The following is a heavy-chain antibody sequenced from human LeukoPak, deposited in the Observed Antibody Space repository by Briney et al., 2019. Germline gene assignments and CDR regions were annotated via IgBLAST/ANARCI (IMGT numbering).Heavy chain of an antibody. CDR2: INSDGTST. Sequence: GGSLRLSCAASGFTFINYWMHWVRQAPGKGLVWVSRINSDGTSTTYADSVKGRFTISRDNAKNTLYLQMNSLRADHTAMYYCARDTGYSNFDYWGQGTLVTVSS. V-gene: IGHV3-74*01. CDR1: GFTFINYW. D-gene: IGHD4-11*01. CDR3: ARDTGYSNFDY. J-gene: IGHJ4*02.